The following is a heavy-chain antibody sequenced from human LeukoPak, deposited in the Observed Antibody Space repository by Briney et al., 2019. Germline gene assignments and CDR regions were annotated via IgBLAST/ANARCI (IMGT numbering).Heavy chain of an antibody. CDR1: GGSFSGYY. CDR3: ARGRYSYGYNWFDP. J-gene: IGHJ5*02. Sequence: SETLSLTCAVYGGSFSGYYWSWIRQLPGKGLEWIGEINHSGSTNYNPSLKSRGTISVDTSKNQFSLKLSSVTAADTAVYYCARGRYSYGYNWFDPWGQGTLVTVSS. D-gene: IGHD5-18*01. CDR2: INHSGST. V-gene: IGHV4-34*01.